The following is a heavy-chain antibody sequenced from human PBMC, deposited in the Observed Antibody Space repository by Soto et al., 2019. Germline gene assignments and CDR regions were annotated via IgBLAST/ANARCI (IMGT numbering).Heavy chain of an antibody. D-gene: IGHD6-13*01. Sequence: GGSLRLSCAASGFTFSSYGMHWVRQAPGKGLEWVAVIWYDGSNKYYADSVKGRFTISRDNSKNTLYLQMNSLRAEDTAVYYCARGTYSSSWYGSYAFDIWGQGTMVTVS. CDR3: ARGTYSSSWYGSYAFDI. CDR2: IWYDGSNK. CDR1: GFTFSSYG. J-gene: IGHJ3*02. V-gene: IGHV3-33*01.